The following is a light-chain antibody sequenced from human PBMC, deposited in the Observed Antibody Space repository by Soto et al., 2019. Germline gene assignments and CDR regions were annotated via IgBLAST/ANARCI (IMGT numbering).Light chain of an antibody. CDR1: HSISRY. CDR2: DAS. J-gene: IGKJ1*01. CDR3: QQYHSYWT. V-gene: IGKV1-5*01. Sequence: DIQMTQSPSSLSASVGDRVTTXCRASHSISRYLNWYQQKPGKAPKLLIYDASSLESGVPQRFSGSGSGTEFTLTISSLQTDDFSTYYCQQYHSYWTFGQGTKVDIK.